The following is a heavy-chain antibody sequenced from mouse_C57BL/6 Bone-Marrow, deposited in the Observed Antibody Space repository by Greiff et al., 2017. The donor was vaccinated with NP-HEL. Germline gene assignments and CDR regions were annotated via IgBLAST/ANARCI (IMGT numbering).Heavy chain of an antibody. D-gene: IGHD1-1*01. J-gene: IGHJ1*03. CDR3: ARSRITTVVATPYWYFDV. CDR1: GYTFTNYW. Sequence: QVTLKVSGAELVRPGTSVKMSCKASGYTFTNYWIGWAKQRPGHGLEWIGDIYPGGGYTNYNEKFKGKATLTADKSSSTAYMQFSSLTSEDSAIYYCARSRITTVVATPYWYFDVWGTGTTVTVSS. CDR2: IYPGGGYT. V-gene: IGHV1-63*01.